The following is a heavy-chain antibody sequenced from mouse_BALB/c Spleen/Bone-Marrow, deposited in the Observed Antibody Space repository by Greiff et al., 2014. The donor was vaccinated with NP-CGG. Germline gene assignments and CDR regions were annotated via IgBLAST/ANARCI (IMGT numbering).Heavy chain of an antibody. CDR2: ISRGGSNT. CDR3: ARHQRYYAMDY. V-gene: IGHV5-6*01. CDR1: GFTFSSYG. Sequence: EVQLVESGGDLVKPGGSLKLSCAASGFTFSSYGMSWGRQTPDKRLEWVATISRGGSNTYYPDSVKGRFTISRDNAKNTLYLQMSGLKSEDTAMYYCARHQRYYAMDYWGQGTSVTVSS. J-gene: IGHJ4*01.